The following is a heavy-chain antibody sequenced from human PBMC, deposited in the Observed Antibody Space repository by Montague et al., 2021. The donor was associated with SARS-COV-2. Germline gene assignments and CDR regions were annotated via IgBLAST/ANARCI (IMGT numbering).Heavy chain of an antibody. CDR2: IYYDGRS. V-gene: IGHV4-59*08. J-gene: IGHJ6*03. CDR1: PGSISSFF. CDR3: VRHGGGWYVYSYYMDV. Sequence: SETLSLTCNVSPGSISSFFWSWIRQPPGGGPEWIGYIYYDGRSDYNPSLKSRVTISMDTSKNQFSLRLTSVTAADTAVYYCVRHGGGWYVYSYYMDVWGKGTTVIVSS. D-gene: IGHD6-19*01.